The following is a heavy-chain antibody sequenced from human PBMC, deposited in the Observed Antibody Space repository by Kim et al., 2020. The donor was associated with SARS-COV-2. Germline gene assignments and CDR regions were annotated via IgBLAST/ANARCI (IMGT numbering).Heavy chain of an antibody. D-gene: IGHD3-10*01. Sequence: GGSLRLSCAASGFTFSSYGMHWVRQAPGKGLEWVAVIWYDGSNKYYADSVKGRFTISRDNSKNTLYLQMNSLRAEDTAVYYCAREPPPRHYGSGSYFDYWGQGTLVTVSS. CDR3: AREPPPRHYGSGSYFDY. CDR2: IWYDGSNK. V-gene: IGHV3-33*01. J-gene: IGHJ4*02. CDR1: GFTFSSYG.